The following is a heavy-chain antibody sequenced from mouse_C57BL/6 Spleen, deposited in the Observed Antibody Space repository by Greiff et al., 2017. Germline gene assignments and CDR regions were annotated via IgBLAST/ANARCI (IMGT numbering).Heavy chain of an antibody. D-gene: IGHD2-13*01. CDR3: ARGGDHMDY. CDR2: IYPKSGST. J-gene: IGHJ4*01. Sequence: QVQLQQSGAELVKPVASVKLSCKASGYTFTSYWMNWVKQRPGQGLECIGMIYPKSGSTYYNEKFNSKATLTVDKSSSTAYMQLSSLTSEDSAVYYCARGGDHMDYWGQGTTVTVSS. V-gene: IGHV1-64*01. CDR1: GYTFTSYW.